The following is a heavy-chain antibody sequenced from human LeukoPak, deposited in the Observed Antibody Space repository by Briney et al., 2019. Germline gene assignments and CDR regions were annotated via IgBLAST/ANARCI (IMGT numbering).Heavy chain of an antibody. D-gene: IGHD1-26*01. V-gene: IGHV3-21*01. CDR3: ARARDPHPPAASSGSYLPDAASV. J-gene: IGHJ2*01. CDR2: INDRSSFI. Sequence: GGSLCLSCAASGFSFSTYSMNWVRQAPGKGLEWISSINDRSSFIFYADSVKGRFTISRDNAKNALFLHMTSLRAEDTAVYYCARARDPHPPAASSGSYLPDAASVWGR. CDR1: GFSFSTYS.